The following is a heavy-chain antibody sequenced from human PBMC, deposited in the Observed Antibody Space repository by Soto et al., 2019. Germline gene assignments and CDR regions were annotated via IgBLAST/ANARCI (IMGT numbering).Heavy chain of an antibody. J-gene: IGHJ6*02. Sequence: QVQLVQSGAEVKKPGASVKVSCKASGYTFIGFYMHWVRQAPGQGLEWMAFINPNTGVTNYAQKFQGRVTMTRDTSISTAYMEVSRLRSDDTAVYYCARDPRYGMDVWGQGTTVIVS. V-gene: IGHV1-2*02. CDR3: ARDPRYGMDV. CDR2: INPNTGVT. CDR1: GYTFIGFY.